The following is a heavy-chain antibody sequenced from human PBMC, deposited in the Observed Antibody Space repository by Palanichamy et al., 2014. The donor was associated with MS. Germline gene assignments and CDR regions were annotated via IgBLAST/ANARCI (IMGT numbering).Heavy chain of an antibody. Sequence: EVRLVESGGGLIQPGGSRETLLCSLWVTVSSNYMSWVRQAPGKGLEWVSVIYSGGSTYYADSVKGRFTISRDNSKNTLYLQMNSLRAEDTAVYYCARGGALNIVVVPAADAFDIWGQGTMVTVSS. CDR2: IYSGGST. V-gene: IGHV3-53*01. CDR3: ARGGALNIVVVPAADAFDI. D-gene: IGHD2-2*01. J-gene: IGHJ3*02. CDR1: VTVSSNY.